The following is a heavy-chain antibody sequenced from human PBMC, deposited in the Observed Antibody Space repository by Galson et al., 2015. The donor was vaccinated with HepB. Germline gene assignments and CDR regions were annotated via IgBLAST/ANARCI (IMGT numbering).Heavy chain of an antibody. CDR2: INPNSGGT. CDR1: GYTFTGYY. J-gene: IGHJ6*03. V-gene: IGHV1-2*06. CDR3: ARGRPPTVRNPSYYYYMDV. Sequence: SVKVSCKASGYTFTGYYMHWVRQAPGQGLEWMGRINPNSGGTNYAQKFQGRVTMTRDTSISTAYMELSRLRSDDTAVYYCARGRPPTVRNPSYYYYMDVWGKGTTVTVSS. D-gene: IGHD4-11*01.